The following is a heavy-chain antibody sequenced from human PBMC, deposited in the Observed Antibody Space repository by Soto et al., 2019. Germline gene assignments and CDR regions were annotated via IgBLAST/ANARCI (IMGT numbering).Heavy chain of an antibody. CDR3: AREIFGVIISGGRDAFDI. J-gene: IGHJ3*02. CDR2: IIPIFGTA. Sequence: GASVKVSCKASGGTFSTYAISWVRHAPGQGLEWMGGIIPIFGTAKYAQKFQGRVTITADESTSTAYMELSSLRSEDTAVYYCAREIFGVIISGGRDAFDIWGQGTMVTVSS. CDR1: GGTFSTYA. D-gene: IGHD3-3*01. V-gene: IGHV1-69*13.